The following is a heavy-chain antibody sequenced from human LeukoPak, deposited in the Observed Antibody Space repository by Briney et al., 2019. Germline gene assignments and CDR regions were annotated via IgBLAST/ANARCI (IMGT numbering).Heavy chain of an antibody. J-gene: IGHJ3*01. V-gene: IGHV3-74*01. CDR3: AREEHRLAEAGTSAFDL. D-gene: IGHD6-13*01. CDR1: GFTFSENW. CDR2: INRDGGLT. Sequence: GGSLRLSCVASGFTFSENWMHWVRQAPGKGLAWVSHINRDGGLTNYADSVKGRFTVSRDNARNTVYLQMSSLRVEDTAIYFCAREEHRLAEAGTSAFDLGGQGTLVTVSP.